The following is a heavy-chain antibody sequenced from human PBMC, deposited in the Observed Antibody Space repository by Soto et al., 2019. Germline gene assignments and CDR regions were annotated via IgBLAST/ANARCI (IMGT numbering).Heavy chain of an antibody. CDR1: GFTFSSYA. CDR2: ISGSGVST. CDR3: AKEEGYSSGWDEFDY. D-gene: IGHD6-19*01. J-gene: IGHJ4*02. V-gene: IGHV3-23*01. Sequence: GGSLRLSCAASGFTFSSYAMSWVRQAPGKGLEWVSAISGSGVSTYYADSVKGRFTISRDNSKNTLYLQMNSLRAEDTAVYYCAKEEGYSSGWDEFDYWGQGTLVTVSS.